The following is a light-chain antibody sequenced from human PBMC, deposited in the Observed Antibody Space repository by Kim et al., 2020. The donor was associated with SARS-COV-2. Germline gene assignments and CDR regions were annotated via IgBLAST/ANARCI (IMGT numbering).Light chain of an antibody. V-gene: IGLV3-21*01. Sequence: APEETARISCGGNNIGSKSVNWYQEKPGQAPVLVIYYDTDRPSGIPERFSASNSGNTASLTISRVEAGDEADYYCQVWDTGSAHVVFGGGTQLTVL. CDR3: QVWDTGSAHVV. CDR2: YDT. J-gene: IGLJ2*01. CDR1: NIGSKS.